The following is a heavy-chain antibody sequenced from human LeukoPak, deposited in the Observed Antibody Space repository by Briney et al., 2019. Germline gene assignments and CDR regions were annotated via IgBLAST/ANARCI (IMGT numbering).Heavy chain of an antibody. J-gene: IGHJ4*02. CDR1: GYTFTSYG. CDR2: ISAYNGNT. D-gene: IGHD3-10*01. Sequence: ASVKVSCKASGYTFTSYGISWVRQAPGQELEWMGWISAYNGNTNYAQKLQGRVTMTTDTSTSTAYMELRSLRSDDTAVYYCALLPLGVLYYYGSGSYRDVDYWGQGTLVTVSS. CDR3: ALLPLGVLYYYGSGSYRDVDY. V-gene: IGHV1-18*01.